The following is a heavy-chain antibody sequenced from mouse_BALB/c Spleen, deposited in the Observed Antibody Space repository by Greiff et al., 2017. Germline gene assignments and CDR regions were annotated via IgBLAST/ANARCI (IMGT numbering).Heavy chain of an antibody. CDR1: GFSLSTSGMG. CDR3: ARRAQYREDY. V-gene: IGHV8-12*01. Sequence: QVTLKVSGPGILQPSQTLSLTCSFSGFSLSTSGMGVSWIRQPSGKGLEWLAHIYWDDDKRYNPSLKSRLTISKDTSSNQVFLKITSVDTADTATYYCARRAQYREDYWGQGTSVTVSS. CDR2: IYWDDDK. J-gene: IGHJ4*01. D-gene: IGHD5-1*01.